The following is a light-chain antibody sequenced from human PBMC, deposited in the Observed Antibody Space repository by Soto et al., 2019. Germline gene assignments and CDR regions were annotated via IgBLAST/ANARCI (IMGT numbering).Light chain of an antibody. CDR1: QTISSY. Sequence: DIQMAQSPSSLSASVGDRVTITCRASQTISSYLIWDQQKPGKAPKVLIYAASSLQSGVPSSFSGSGSGTDFTLTITGLQQEYFDTYYCQQSYSTLWTLGQGTKVDI. J-gene: IGKJ1*01. CDR3: QQSYSTLWT. CDR2: AAS. V-gene: IGKV1-39*01.